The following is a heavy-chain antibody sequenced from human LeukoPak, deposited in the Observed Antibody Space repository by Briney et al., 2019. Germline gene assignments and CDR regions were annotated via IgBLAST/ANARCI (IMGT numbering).Heavy chain of an antibody. CDR2: INPNNGDS. J-gene: IGHJ4*02. CDR1: GYTFTNYH. CDR3: ARTTSFTASGYDY. Sequence: GASVKVSCKASGYTFTNYHINWVRQATGQGLEWMGWINPNNGDSGFAQKVQGRVTITRDTAMTTAYMELSSLTSEDTAIYFCARTTSFTASGYDYWGQGTLVTVSS. V-gene: IGHV1-8*03. D-gene: IGHD6-25*01.